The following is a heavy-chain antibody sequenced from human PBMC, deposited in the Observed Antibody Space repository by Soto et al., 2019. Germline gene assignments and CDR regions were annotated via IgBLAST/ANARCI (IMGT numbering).Heavy chain of an antibody. V-gene: IGHV4-34*01. CDR3: ALWGSYRSFDN. D-gene: IGHD3-16*02. CDR2: VNHSGST. J-gene: IGHJ4*02. CDR1: GGSFSIYS. Sequence: SETLSLTCAVYGGSFSIYSWSWIRQPPGKDLEWIGDVNHSGSTHYNPSLKSRVVISVDTSKNQFSLKVTSMTAADTAVYYCALWGSYRSFDNWGQGTLVTVSS.